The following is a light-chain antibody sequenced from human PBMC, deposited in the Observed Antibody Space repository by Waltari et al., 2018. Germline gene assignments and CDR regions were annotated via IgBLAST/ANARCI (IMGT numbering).Light chain of an antibody. CDR3: QQFKSFLFT. J-gene: IGKJ5*01. CDR2: GTS. V-gene: IGKV1-9*01. CDR1: QGTNNY. Sequence: DIQLTQSPSFLSASVGDRVTITCRASQGTNNYLAWYQQKPGKAPNLLICGTSTLQSGVPSRFSGSQSGTEFTLTISSLQPEDFATYYCQQFKSFLFTFGQGTRLDIK.